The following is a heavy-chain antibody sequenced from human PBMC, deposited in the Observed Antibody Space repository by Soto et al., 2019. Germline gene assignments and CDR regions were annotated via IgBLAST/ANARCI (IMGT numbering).Heavy chain of an antibody. CDR3: ARGGYINTWVDY. Sequence: QVHLQQWGAGLLKPSETLSLTCAVYGGSFSGYYWSWIRQPPGKGLEWIGEINHSGSTNYNPSLKNRVTISVDTSKNHVSLKLSSVTAADTALYYCARGGYINTWVDYWGPGALVTVSS. D-gene: IGHD5-12*01. CDR1: GGSFSGYY. J-gene: IGHJ4*02. CDR2: INHSGST. V-gene: IGHV4-34*01.